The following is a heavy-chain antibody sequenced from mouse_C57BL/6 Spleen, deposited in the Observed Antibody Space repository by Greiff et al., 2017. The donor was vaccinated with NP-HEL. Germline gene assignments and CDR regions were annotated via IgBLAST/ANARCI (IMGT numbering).Heavy chain of an antibody. CDR3: ARETTVVATRYFDV. D-gene: IGHD1-1*01. CDR2: IYPGDGDT. J-gene: IGHJ1*03. V-gene: IGHV1-82*01. Sequence: VQLQQSGPELVKPGASVKISCKASGYAFSSSWMNWVKQRPGKGLEWIGRIYPGDGDTNYNGKFKGKATLTADKSSSTAYMQLSSLTSEDSAVYFCARETTVVATRYFDVWGTRTTVTVSS. CDR1: GYAFSSSW.